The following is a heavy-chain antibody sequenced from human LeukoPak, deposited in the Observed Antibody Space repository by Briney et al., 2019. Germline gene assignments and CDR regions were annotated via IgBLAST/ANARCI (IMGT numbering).Heavy chain of an antibody. J-gene: IGHJ5*02. CDR1: GFTVSSKY. Sequence: GGSLRLSCAASGFTVSSKYMSWVRQAPGKGLEYVSGISSIGGNTHYANSVKGRFTISRDNSKNTLYLQMGSLRAEDMAVYYCARGFGSSWVNWFDPWGQGTLVTVSS. CDR3: ARGFGSSWVNWFDP. V-gene: IGHV3-64*01. D-gene: IGHD6-13*01. CDR2: ISSIGGNT.